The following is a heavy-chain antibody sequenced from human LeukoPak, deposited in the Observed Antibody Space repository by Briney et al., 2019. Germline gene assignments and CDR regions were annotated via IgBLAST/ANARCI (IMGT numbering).Heavy chain of an antibody. D-gene: IGHD2-2*01. V-gene: IGHV1-2*02. Sequence: AAVTVSCMACVYSFTAYYMHCVQRATGQGLEWMGWINPNSGGTNFAQKFQGRVTMTRDTSITTDHMELSRLTSDDTAVYSCAREIPCSSSSCLDYWGQGTLVTVSS. J-gene: IGHJ4*02. CDR2: INPNSGGT. CDR3: AREIPCSSSSCLDY. CDR1: VYSFTAYY.